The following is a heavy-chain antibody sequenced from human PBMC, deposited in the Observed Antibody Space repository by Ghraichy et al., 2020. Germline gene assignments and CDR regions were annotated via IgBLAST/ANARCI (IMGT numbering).Heavy chain of an antibody. CDR2: INHSGST. D-gene: IGHD6-19*01. CDR3: ARGAAVAEDY. V-gene: IGHV4-34*01. J-gene: IGHJ4*02. CDR1: GGSFSGYY. Sequence: SETLSLTCAVYGGSFSGYYWSWIRQPPGKGLEWIGEINHSGSTNYNPSLKSRVTILVDTSKNQFSLKLSSVTAADTAVYYCARGAAVAEDYWGQGTLVTVSS.